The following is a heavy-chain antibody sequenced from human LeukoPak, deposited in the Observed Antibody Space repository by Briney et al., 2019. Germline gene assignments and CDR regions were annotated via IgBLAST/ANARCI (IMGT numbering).Heavy chain of an antibody. J-gene: IGHJ4*02. D-gene: IGHD5-12*01. V-gene: IGHV1-69*13. CDR1: GGTFSSYA. CDR3: ARGGYSGYDPNYFNY. Sequence: ASVKVSCKASGGTFSSYAISWVRQAPGQGLEWMGGIIPIFGTANYAQKFQGRVTITADESTSTAYMELSSLRSEDTAVYYCARGGYSGYDPNYFNYWGQGTLVTVSS. CDR2: IIPIFGTA.